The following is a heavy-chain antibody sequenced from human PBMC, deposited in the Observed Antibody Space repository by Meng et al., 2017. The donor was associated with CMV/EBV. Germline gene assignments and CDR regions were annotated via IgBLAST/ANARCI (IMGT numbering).Heavy chain of an antibody. V-gene: IGHV4-59*01. Sequence: GSLRLSCTVSGGSISSYYWSWIRQPPGKGLEWIGYIYYSGSTNYNPSLKSRVTISVDTSKNQFSLKLSSVTAADTAVYYCAREGYDFWSGSPPRGWFGPWGQGTLVTVSS. J-gene: IGHJ5*02. D-gene: IGHD3-3*01. CDR1: GGSISSYY. CDR2: IYYSGST. CDR3: AREGYDFWSGSPPRGWFGP.